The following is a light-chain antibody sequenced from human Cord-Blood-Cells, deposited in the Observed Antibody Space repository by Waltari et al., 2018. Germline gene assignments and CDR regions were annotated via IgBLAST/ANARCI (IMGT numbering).Light chain of an antibody. CDR1: QDISNY. CDR3: QQYDNLPPEFT. Sequence: DIQMTQSPSSLSASVGDRITITCQASQDISNYLNWYQQKPGKAPKLLIYDASNLETGFPSRFSGSGSGKDFTFTISSLQPEDIATYYCQQYDNLPPEFTFGPGTKVDIK. CDR2: DAS. V-gene: IGKV1-33*01. J-gene: IGKJ3*01.